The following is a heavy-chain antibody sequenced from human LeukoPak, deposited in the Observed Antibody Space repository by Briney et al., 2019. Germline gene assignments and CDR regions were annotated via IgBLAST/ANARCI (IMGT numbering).Heavy chain of an antibody. V-gene: IGHV4-61*08. CDR1: GGSISSGGYY. CDR2: IYYSGST. J-gene: IGHJ3*02. Sequence: SQTLSLTCTVSGGSISSGGYYWSWIRQPPGKGLEWIGYIYYSGSTNYNPSLKSRVTISVDTSKNQFSLKLSSVTAADTAVYYCARDHDSSGYYYGRRDAFDIWAKGQWSPSLQ. D-gene: IGHD3-22*01. CDR3: ARDHDSSGYYYGRRDAFDI.